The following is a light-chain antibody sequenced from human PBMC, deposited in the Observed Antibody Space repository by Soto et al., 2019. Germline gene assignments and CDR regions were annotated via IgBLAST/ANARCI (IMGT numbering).Light chain of an antibody. V-gene: IGKV3-20*01. CDR3: QPYDISPHT. J-gene: IGKJ2*01. Sequence: EIVLTQSPGTLSLSPGESATLSCRASQSVSSSQVAWYQQKPGQAPRLLIYGASSRATGIPDRFSGVGSETDFTLTISSLEPEDFAVYYCQPYDISPHTFGQGTKLEI. CDR2: GAS. CDR1: QSVSSSQ.